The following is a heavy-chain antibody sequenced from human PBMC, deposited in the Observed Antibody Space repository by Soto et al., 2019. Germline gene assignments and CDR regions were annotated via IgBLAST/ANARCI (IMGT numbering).Heavy chain of an antibody. CDR2: INHSAST. J-gene: IGHJ4*02. V-gene: IGHV4-34*01. CDR3: ARGRRPKYSLDY. D-gene: IGHD1-1*01. CDR1: GGSFSGYY. Sequence: SETLSLTCAVYGGSFSGYYWSWIRQPPGKGLEWIGEINHSASTNYNPSLKSRVTISVDTSKNQFSLKLSSVTAADTAVYYCARGRRPKYSLDYWGQGTLVTVSS.